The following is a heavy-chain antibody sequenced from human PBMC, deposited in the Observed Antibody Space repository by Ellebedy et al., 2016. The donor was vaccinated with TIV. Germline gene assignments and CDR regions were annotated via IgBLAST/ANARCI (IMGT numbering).Heavy chain of an antibody. D-gene: IGHD4-17*01. CDR1: GYIFSNYW. J-gene: IGHJ4*02. CDR3: ARHDYGGQGGLDF. CDR2: IYPGDSDT. Sequence: PGGSLRLSCKTSGYIFSNYWIGWVRQMPGRGLEWMGIIYPGDSDTRYSPSSEGQVTISADKSISTAYLQWSSLKAPDTAMYYCARHDYGGQGGLDFWGQGTLVTVSS. V-gene: IGHV5-51*01.